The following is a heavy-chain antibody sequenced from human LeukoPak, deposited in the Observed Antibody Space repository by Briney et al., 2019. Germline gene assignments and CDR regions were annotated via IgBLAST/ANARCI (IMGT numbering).Heavy chain of an antibody. Sequence: KASQTLSLTCAISGDSVSSNSVTWDWITQSPSRGLEWLGRTYYRSTWYNDYAVSVRGRITVNPDTSKNQFSLHLNSVTPEDTAVYYCARRLTQYDCFDPWGQGTLVTVSS. CDR2: TYYRSTWYN. J-gene: IGHJ5*02. V-gene: IGHV6-1*01. CDR1: GDSVSSNSVT. D-gene: IGHD2-2*01. CDR3: ARRLTQYDCFDP.